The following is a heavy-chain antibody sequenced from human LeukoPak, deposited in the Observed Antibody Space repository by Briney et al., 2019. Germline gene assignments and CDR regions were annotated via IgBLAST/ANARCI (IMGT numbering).Heavy chain of an antibody. Sequence: GASVKVSCKASGYTFSNFGISWVRQAPGQGLEWMGWISVYNGNTNYGQNLQGRVTMTTDTSTSTAYMELRSLGSDDTAVYYCARAGQVLPFDPWGQGTLVTVSS. J-gene: IGHJ5*02. CDR3: ARAGQVLPFDP. D-gene: IGHD4/OR15-4a*01. CDR2: ISVYNGNT. CDR1: GYTFSNFG. V-gene: IGHV1-18*01.